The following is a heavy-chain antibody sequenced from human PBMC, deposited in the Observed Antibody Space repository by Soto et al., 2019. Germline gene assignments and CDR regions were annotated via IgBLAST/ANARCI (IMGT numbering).Heavy chain of an antibody. Sequence: GASVKVSCKASGYTFTSYYMHWVRQAPGQGLEWMGIINPSGGSTSYAQKFQGRVTMTRDTSTSTVYMELSSLRSEDTAVYYCARDLGDCSGGSCYRTPFDYWGQGTLVTVSS. D-gene: IGHD2-15*01. CDR2: INPSGGST. J-gene: IGHJ4*02. V-gene: IGHV1-46*03. CDR3: ARDLGDCSGGSCYRTPFDY. CDR1: GYTFTSYY.